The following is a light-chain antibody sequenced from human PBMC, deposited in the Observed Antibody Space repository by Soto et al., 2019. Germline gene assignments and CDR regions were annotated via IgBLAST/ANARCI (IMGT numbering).Light chain of an antibody. Sequence: EIVLTQSPGTLSLSPGERATLSCRASQSVSSSYLAWYQQKPGQAPRLLIYGASSRATGIPDRFSGSGSGTDFNITISRMEPEDFAVHYYQQYGSSLFTFGPGTKVDIK. CDR3: QQYGSSLFT. CDR1: QSVSSSY. CDR2: GAS. J-gene: IGKJ3*01. V-gene: IGKV3-20*01.